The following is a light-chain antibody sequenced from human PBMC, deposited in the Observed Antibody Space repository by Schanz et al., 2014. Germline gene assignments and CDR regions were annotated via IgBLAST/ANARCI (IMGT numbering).Light chain of an antibody. J-gene: IGLJ2*01. Sequence: QSALTQPASVSGSPGQSITISCTGTSSDVGGYNYVSWYQQPPGTAPKLMIYEVTNRPSGVPDRFSGSKSGNTASLTISGLQAEDEADYYCSSYTTSPTLVVFGGGTKLTVL. CDR3: SSYTTSPTLVV. CDR1: SSDVGGYNY. V-gene: IGLV2-14*01. CDR2: EVT.